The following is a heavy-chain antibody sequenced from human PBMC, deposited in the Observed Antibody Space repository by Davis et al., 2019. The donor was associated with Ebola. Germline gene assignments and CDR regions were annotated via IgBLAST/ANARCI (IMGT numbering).Heavy chain of an antibody. D-gene: IGHD5/OR15-5a*01. Sequence: PSETLSLTCAVYGGSFSGYYWSWIRQPPGKGLEWIGEINHSGSTNYNPSLKSRVTISVDTSKDQFSLKLSSVTAADTAVYYCAFYDRDAFDIWGQGTMVTVSS. V-gene: IGHV4-34*01. CDR2: INHSGST. J-gene: IGHJ3*02. CDR3: AFYDRDAFDI. CDR1: GGSFSGYY.